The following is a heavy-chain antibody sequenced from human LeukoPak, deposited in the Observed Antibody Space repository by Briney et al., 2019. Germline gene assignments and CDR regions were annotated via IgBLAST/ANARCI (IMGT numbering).Heavy chain of an antibody. V-gene: IGHV4-4*07. CDR2: IFTSGIT. J-gene: IGHJ5*02. CDR3: ARCVGVRGATARYWFDP. Sequence: PSETLSLTCTVSGGSISIYYWNWIRQPAGKGLEWIGRIFTSGITNYNPSLKSRVTMSVDTSKNQFSLNLSSVTAADTAVYYCARCVGVRGATARYWFDPWGQGTLVTVSS. D-gene: IGHD3-10*01. CDR1: GGSISIYY.